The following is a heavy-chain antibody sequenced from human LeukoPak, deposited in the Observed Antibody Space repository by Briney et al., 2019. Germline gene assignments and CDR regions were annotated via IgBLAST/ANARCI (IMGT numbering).Heavy chain of an antibody. CDR1: GGSISSGSYY. CDR3: ARGPRMVRGVTYYYYYYMDV. J-gene: IGHJ6*03. CDR2: IYTSGST. D-gene: IGHD3-10*01. V-gene: IGHV4-61*02. Sequence: SETLSLTCTVSGGSISSGSYYWSWIRQPAGKGLEWIGRIYTSGSTNYNPSLKSRVTISVDTSKNQFSLKLSSVTAADTAVYYCARGPRMVRGVTYYYYYYMDVWGKGTTVTISS.